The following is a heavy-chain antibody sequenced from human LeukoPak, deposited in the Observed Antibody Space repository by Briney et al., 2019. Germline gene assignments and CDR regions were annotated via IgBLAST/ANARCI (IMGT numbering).Heavy chain of an antibody. Sequence: LSLTCAVYGGSFSGYYWSWIRQAPGKGLEWVSYISSSGSTIYYADSVKGRFTISRDNAKNSLYLLMNSLRAEDTAVYYCARAPPRGPIAAAGTGVEYFQHWGQGTLVTVSS. D-gene: IGHD6-13*01. CDR3: ARAPPRGPIAAAGTGVEYFQH. V-gene: IGHV3-11*04. CDR2: ISSSGSTI. J-gene: IGHJ1*01. CDR1: GGSFSGYY.